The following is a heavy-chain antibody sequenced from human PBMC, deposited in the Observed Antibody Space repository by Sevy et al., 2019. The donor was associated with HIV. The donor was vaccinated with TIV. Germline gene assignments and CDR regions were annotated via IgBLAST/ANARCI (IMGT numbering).Heavy chain of an antibody. D-gene: IGHD2-2*01. CDR1: GFTFSDYY. Sequence: GGSLRLSCAASGFTFSDYYMNWVRQAPGKGLEWVSSISGRSSYIHYADSVRGRFTISRANAKNSLYLQMNSLRADDTAVYFCAGDGGCSSTSCLLYFDSWGQGALVTVSS. CDR3: AGDGGCSSTSCLLYFDS. V-gene: IGHV3-21*06. CDR2: ISGRSSYI. J-gene: IGHJ4*02.